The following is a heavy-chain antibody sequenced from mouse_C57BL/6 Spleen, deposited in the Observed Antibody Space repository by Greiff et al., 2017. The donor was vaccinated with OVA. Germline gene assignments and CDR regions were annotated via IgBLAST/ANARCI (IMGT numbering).Heavy chain of an antibody. V-gene: IGHV5-17*01. Sequence: EVQLVESGGGLLKPGGSLKLSCAASGFTFSDYGMHWVRQAPEKGLEWVAYISRGSSTIYSADTVTGRFTITRDNAKNTLFLQMTSLRSEDTAMYYCARNGYYTWFAYWGQGTLVTVSA. D-gene: IGHD2-3*01. J-gene: IGHJ3*01. CDR1: GFTFSDYG. CDR2: ISRGSSTI. CDR3: ARNGYYTWFAY.